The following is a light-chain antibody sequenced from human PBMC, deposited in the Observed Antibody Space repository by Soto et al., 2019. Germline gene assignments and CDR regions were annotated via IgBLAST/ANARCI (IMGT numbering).Light chain of an antibody. J-gene: IGKJ1*01. V-gene: IGKV1-8*01. CDR1: QGISSY. Sequence: AIRMTQSPSSFSASTGDRVTITCRASQGISSYLAWYQQRPGKAPNLLIYAASSLETGVPSRFSGSGSGTEFTLSISSLQPDDSASYYCQQYNSYSKTFGQGTKVDI. CDR2: AAS. CDR3: QQYNSYSKT.